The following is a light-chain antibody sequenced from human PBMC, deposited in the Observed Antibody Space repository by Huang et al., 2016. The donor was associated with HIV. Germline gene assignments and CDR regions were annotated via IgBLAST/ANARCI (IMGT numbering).Light chain of an antibody. J-gene: IGKJ3*01. CDR1: QCVDSNY. V-gene: IGKV3-20*01. CDR2: ATS. Sequence: EIVMTQSPGTLSLSPGERATLSCRASQCVDSNYLAWYQQKPGQAPRLLIYATSSRATGIPDRFRGSGSGTDFTLTIRRLEPEDFAVYYCQQYGSSPPFTFGPGTKVDIK. CDR3: QQYGSSPPFT.